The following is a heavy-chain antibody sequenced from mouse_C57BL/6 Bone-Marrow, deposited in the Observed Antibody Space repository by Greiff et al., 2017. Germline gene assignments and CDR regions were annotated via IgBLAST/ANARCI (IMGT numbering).Heavy chain of an antibody. CDR1: EYEFPSHD. CDR3: ARGNWEGYYFDY. Sequence: DVKLQESGGGLVQPGESLKLSCESNEYEFPSHDMSWVRKTPEKRLELVAAINSDGGSTYYPDTMERRFIISRDNTKKTLYLQMSSLRSEDTALYYCARGNWEGYYFDYWGQGTTLTGSS. CDR2: INSDGGST. J-gene: IGHJ2*01. V-gene: IGHV5-2*01. D-gene: IGHD4-1*01.